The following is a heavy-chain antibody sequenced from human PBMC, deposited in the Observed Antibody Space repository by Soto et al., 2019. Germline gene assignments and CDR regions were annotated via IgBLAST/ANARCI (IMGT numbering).Heavy chain of an antibody. Sequence: GGSLRLSCVASGFTFSSSWMAWVRQTPGKGLEWVGNMKQDGSETYYMDSVKGRFTISRGNAKNSLYLQMNTLRAEDTAVYYCATIEAVAFHIWGQGTMVTVSS. J-gene: IGHJ3*02. CDR3: ATIEAVAFHI. D-gene: IGHD5-12*01. CDR2: MKQDGSET. CDR1: GFTFSSSW. V-gene: IGHV3-7*03.